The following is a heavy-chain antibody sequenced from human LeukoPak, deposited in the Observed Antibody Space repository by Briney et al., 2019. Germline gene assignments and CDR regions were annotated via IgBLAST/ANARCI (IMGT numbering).Heavy chain of an antibody. CDR2: IFYSGST. Sequence: SETLSLACTVSSGSISTSNYYWGWVRQPPGKALEWIGNIFYSGSTYYSPSLESRVTISLDTSRNQFSLKLNSVTAADTAVYYCARDRGTWNDDGFDYWGQGTLVTVSS. CDR3: ARDRGTWNDDGFDY. D-gene: IGHD1-1*01. CDR1: SGSISTSNYY. J-gene: IGHJ4*02. V-gene: IGHV4-39*07.